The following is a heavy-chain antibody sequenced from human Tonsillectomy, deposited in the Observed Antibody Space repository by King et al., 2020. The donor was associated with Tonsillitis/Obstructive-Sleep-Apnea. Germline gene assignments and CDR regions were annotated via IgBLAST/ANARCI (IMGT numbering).Heavy chain of an antibody. J-gene: IGHJ3*02. CDR1: GGSISSYY. V-gene: IGHV4-59*01. CDR3: ARDMVLEAGGDAFDI. D-gene: IGHD2-8*01. CDR2: MYYSGST. Sequence: HVQLQESGPGLVKPSETLSLTCTVSGGSISSYYWSWLRQPPGKGLEWIGYMYYSGSTNYSPSLKSRVTMSVDTSKNQFSLKLSAVTAADTAVYYCARDMVLEAGGDAFDIWGRGTLVTVSS.